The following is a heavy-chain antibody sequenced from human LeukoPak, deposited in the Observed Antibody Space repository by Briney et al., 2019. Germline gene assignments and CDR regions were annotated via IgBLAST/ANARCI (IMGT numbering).Heavy chain of an antibody. D-gene: IGHD1-1*01. CDR2: INWNNDGI. Sequence: GTSLRLSCVASGFTFADHAMHWVRRAPGQGLEWVTGINWNNDGIVYAASAKGRFTVSRDNAKNTLYLQMNGLRPEDTAFYYCARDDYNTLGYNFHHWGQGTLVTVSS. V-gene: IGHV3-9*01. CDR1: GFTFADHA. J-gene: IGHJ1*01. CDR3: ARDDYNTLGYNFHH.